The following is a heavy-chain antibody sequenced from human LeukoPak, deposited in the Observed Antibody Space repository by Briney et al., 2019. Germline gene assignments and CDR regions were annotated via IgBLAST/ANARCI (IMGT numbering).Heavy chain of an antibody. CDR3: ARGVGSGSYYNPWTYYYYMDV. CDR2: MNPNSGNT. Sequence: ASVKVSCKASGYTFTSYDINWVRQATGQGLEWMGWMNPNSGNTGYAQKFQGRVTMTRNTSISTAYMELSSLRSEDTAVYYCARGVGSGSYYNPWTYYYYMDVWGKGTTVTISS. D-gene: IGHD3-10*01. CDR1: GYTFTSYD. V-gene: IGHV1-8*01. J-gene: IGHJ6*03.